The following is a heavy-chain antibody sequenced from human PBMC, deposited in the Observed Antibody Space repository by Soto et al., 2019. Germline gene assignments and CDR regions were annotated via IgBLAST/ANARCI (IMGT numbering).Heavy chain of an antibody. CDR3: AKDFLDIVSTSWYVDL. D-gene: IGHD5-12*01. CDR1: GFSYSTFG. V-gene: IGHV3-23*01. J-gene: IGHJ2*01. CDR2: INGVGGRT. Sequence: EVQLLESGGGLVQPGGSLRLSCAVSGFSYSTFGVTWVRQAPGKGLEWVSAINGVGGRTFYSDSVRGRFTISRDNSKNRLYLKMNSLRAEDTAEYFCAKDFLDIVSTSWYVDLWGRGTLVTVSS.